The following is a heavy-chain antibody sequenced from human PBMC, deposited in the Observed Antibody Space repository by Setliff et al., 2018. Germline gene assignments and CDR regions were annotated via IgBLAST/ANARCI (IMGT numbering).Heavy chain of an antibody. CDR2: LIPVLASP. V-gene: IGHV1-69*13. CDR3: ANDGTHYGDYDMLY. Sequence: ASVKVSCKASGGTFSSFGMSWVRQAPGQGLEWMGGLIPVLASPNYAPKFYPRVTITAEESTSTVYMELSSLTSADTAVYYCANDGTHYGDYDMLYWGHGTLVTVSS. CDR1: GGTFSSFG. J-gene: IGHJ4*01. D-gene: IGHD4-17*01.